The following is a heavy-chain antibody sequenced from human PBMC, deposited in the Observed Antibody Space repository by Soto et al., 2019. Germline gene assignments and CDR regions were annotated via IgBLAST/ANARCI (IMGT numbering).Heavy chain of an antibody. CDR3: AKGKLDYDFWSGAGGMDV. J-gene: IGHJ6*02. CDR1: GFTFSSYG. CDR2: ISYDGSNK. V-gene: IGHV3-30*18. Sequence: QVQLVESGGGVVQPGRSLRLSCAASGFTFSSYGMHWVRQAPGKGLEWVAVISYDGSNKYYADSVKGRFTISRDNSKNTLYLQMNSLRAEDTAVYYCAKGKLDYDFWSGAGGMDVWGQGTTVTVSS. D-gene: IGHD3-3*01.